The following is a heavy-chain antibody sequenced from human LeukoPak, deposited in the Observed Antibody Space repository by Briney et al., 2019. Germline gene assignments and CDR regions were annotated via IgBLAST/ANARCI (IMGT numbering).Heavy chain of an antibody. CDR3: ARGRGSLTY. CDR2: FYDTRSP. Sequence: SETLSLTCTVAGGSISLYYWSWIRQPPGKGLEWIGYFYDTRSPKYNPSLERRVTISVDMSRNQFSLNLTSVTAADTAVYYCARGRGSLTYWGQGTLATVSS. D-gene: IGHD3-10*01. J-gene: IGHJ4*02. CDR1: GGSISLYY. V-gene: IGHV4-59*01.